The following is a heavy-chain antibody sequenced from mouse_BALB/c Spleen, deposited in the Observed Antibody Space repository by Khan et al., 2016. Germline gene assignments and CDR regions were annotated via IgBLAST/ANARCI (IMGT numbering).Heavy chain of an antibody. CDR3: ARNDVGGAMDY. Sequence: QIQLVQSGPELKKPGETVKISCKASGYTFTNYGMNWVKQAPGKGLKWMGWINTNTGEPTYAEEFKGRFAFSLETSASTAYLQINNLKNEVTATYCCARNDVGGAMDYWGQGTSVTVSS. V-gene: IGHV9-3*02. CDR2: INTNTGEP. J-gene: IGHJ4*01. CDR1: GYTFTNYG. D-gene: IGHD2-12*01.